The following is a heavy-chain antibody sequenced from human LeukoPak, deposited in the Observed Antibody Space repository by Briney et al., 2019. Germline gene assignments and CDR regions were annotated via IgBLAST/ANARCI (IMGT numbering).Heavy chain of an antibody. V-gene: IGHV4-34*01. D-gene: IGHD3-3*01. Sequence: SETLSLTCAVYGGSFSGYYWSWIRQPPGKGLVWIGEINHSGSTNYNPSLKSRVTISVDTSKNQFSLKLSSVTAADTAVYYCARGPNYDFWSGYYRNLLFDYWGQGTLVTVSS. CDR1: GGSFSGYY. CDR3: ARGPNYDFWSGYYRNLLFDY. CDR2: INHSGST. J-gene: IGHJ4*02.